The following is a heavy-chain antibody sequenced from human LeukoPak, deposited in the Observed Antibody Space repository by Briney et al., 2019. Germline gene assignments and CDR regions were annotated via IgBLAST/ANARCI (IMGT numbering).Heavy chain of an antibody. D-gene: IGHD6-6*01. CDR1: GFTFRSYG. CDR2: ISSNGGST. CDR3: ARVSSSYDYDY. Sequence: GGSLRLSCAASGFTFRSYGMHWVRQAPGKGLEYVAAISSNGGSTDYANSVKGRFTISRDNSKNTLYLQMGSLRAEDMAVYYCARVSSSYDYDYWGQGTLVTVSS. V-gene: IGHV3-64*01. J-gene: IGHJ4*02.